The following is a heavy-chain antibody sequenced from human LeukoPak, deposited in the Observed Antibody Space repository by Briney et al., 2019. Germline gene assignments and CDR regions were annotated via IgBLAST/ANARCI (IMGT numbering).Heavy chain of an antibody. V-gene: IGHV5-51*01. Sequence: GESLKISCKGSGYRFNCYWIGWVRQMPGKGLGWMGIIYPGESYTRYSPSFQGQVTIPAGKSISIALLQWGSLKASDNASFYFARLDEFRDPLPAPACGARRRGAFDIWGQGTMVTVSS. CDR3: ARLDEFRDPLPAPACGARRRGAFDI. CDR1: GYRFNCYW. CDR2: IYPGESYT. D-gene: IGHD5-24*01. J-gene: IGHJ3*02.